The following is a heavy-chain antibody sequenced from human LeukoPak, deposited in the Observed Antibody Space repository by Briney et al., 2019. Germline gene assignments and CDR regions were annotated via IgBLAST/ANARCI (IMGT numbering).Heavy chain of an antibody. CDR3: ARRDSGWTSYYFDY. Sequence: SETLSLTCTVSGGSISSSSYYWGWIRQPPGKGLEWIGSIYYSGSTYYNPSLKSRVTISVDTSKNQFSLKLSSVAAADTAVYYCARRDSGWTSYYFDYWGQGTLVTVSS. D-gene: IGHD6-19*01. CDR1: GGSISSSSYY. CDR2: IYYSGST. J-gene: IGHJ4*02. V-gene: IGHV4-39*01.